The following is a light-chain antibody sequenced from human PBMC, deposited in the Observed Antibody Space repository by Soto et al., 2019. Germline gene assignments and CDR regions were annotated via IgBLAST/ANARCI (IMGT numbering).Light chain of an antibody. Sequence: QSVLAQPASVSGSPGQRVTFSCSGSSSNIGINTVNWYRHLPGTAPQLLISDNHRRPSGVPDRFSGSKSGASASLAISGLQSEDEATYFCAAWDVSLKGFVFGTGSKVTVL. V-gene: IGLV1-44*01. CDR1: SSNIGINT. CDR3: AAWDVSLKGFV. CDR2: DNH. J-gene: IGLJ1*01.